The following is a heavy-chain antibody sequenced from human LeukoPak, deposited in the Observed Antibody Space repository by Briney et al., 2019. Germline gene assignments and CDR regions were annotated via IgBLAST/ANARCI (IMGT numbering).Heavy chain of an antibody. Sequence: GGSLRLSCTASGFSFSGHWMHWARQLPGRGLEWVAVISYDEGKEYYADSVKGRFTISRDNSKNTMFLQMNSLRAEDTAVYYCARDLETITGTIGYYYGLDVWGQGTTVTVSS. V-gene: IGHV3-30*03. D-gene: IGHD1-7*01. J-gene: IGHJ6*01. CDR1: GFSFSGHW. CDR2: ISYDEGKE. CDR3: ARDLETITGTIGYYYGLDV.